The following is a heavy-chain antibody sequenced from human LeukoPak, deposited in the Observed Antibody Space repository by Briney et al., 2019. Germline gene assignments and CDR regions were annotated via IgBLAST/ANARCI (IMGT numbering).Heavy chain of an antibody. CDR1: GGSISSGGYS. J-gene: IGHJ4*02. V-gene: IGHV4-30-2*01. Sequence: PSETLSLTCAVSGGSISSGGYSWSWIRQPPGKGLEWIGYIYHSGSTYYNPSLKSRVTISVDRSKNQFSLKLSSVTAADTAVYYCARGGCSGGSCYELDYWGQGTLVTVSS. D-gene: IGHD2-15*01. CDR3: ARGGCSGGSCYELDY. CDR2: IYHSGST.